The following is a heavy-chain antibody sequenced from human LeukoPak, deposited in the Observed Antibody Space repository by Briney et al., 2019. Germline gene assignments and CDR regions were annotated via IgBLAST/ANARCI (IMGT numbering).Heavy chain of an antibody. Sequence: GGSLRLSCAASGFTFRSYEMNWVRHAPGRGLEWVSHISGGGESTVYPDAVKGRFIIPRDNTKNSLYLQMNSLRVEDTGVYYCARRSGRRYEYWGQGVLVTVSP. CDR2: ISGGGEST. CDR1: GFTFRSYE. D-gene: IGHD5-24*01. J-gene: IGHJ4*02. CDR3: ARRSGRRYEY. V-gene: IGHV3-48*03.